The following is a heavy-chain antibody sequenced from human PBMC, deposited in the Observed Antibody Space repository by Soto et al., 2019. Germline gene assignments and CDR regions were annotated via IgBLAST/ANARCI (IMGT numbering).Heavy chain of an antibody. D-gene: IGHD2-8*02. J-gene: IGHJ4*02. CDR2: INHSGST. CDR1: GGSFSGYY. V-gene: IGHV4-34*01. CDR3: ARDKITGLFDY. Sequence: QVPLQQWGAGLLKPSETLSLTCAVYGGSFSGYYWTWIRQPPGTGLEWIGEINHSGSTNYNPSLKSRVTISVDTSKHQFSLKLTSVTAADTAVYYCARDKITGLFDYWGQGTLVTVSS.